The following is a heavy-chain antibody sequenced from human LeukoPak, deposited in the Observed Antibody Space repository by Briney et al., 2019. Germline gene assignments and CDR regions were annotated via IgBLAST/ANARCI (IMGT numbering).Heavy chain of an antibody. V-gene: IGHV4-34*01. Sequence: PSETLSLTCALYGGSFTYYYWSWIRQPPGKGLEWIGEVNRAGSADYNPSLKSRVTISVDTSKNQFSLNLSSVTAADTAVYYCAAVSYSSGWYTFDYWGQGILATVSS. D-gene: IGHD6-19*01. J-gene: IGHJ4*02. CDR3: AAVSYSSGWYTFDY. CDR1: GGSFTYYY. CDR2: VNRAGSA.